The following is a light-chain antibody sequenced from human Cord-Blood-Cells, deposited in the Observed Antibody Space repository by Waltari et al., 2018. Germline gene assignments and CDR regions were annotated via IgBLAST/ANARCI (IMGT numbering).Light chain of an antibody. V-gene: IGLV6-57*01. CDR1: SGSIASNY. CDR2: EDN. Sequence: NFMLTQPHSVSESPGQTVTISCTRSSGSIASNYVQWYQQRPGSSPTTVIYEDNQSPSGVPDRFSGSIESSSNSASLTIAGLKTEDEADYYCQAYDSSNQVFGGGTKLTVL. J-gene: IGLJ3*02. CDR3: QAYDSSNQV.